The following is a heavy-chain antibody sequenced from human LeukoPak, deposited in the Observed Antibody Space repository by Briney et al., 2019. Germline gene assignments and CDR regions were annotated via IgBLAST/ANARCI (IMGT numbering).Heavy chain of an antibody. CDR3: ARGTGHDYLDAFDI. V-gene: IGHV3-33*08. J-gene: IGHJ3*02. CDR2: IWNDGSNK. D-gene: IGHD4-11*01. CDR1: GFTFSNAW. Sequence: GGSLRLSCAASGFTFSNAWMSWVRQAPGKGLEWVAVIWNDGSNKYYADSVKGRFTISRDNSRDTLYLQMDSLRAEDTAVYYCARGTGHDYLDAFDIWGQGTMVTVSS.